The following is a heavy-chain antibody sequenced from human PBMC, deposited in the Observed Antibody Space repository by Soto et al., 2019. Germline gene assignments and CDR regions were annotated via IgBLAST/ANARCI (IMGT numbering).Heavy chain of an antibody. J-gene: IGHJ4*02. D-gene: IGHD2-2*01. V-gene: IGHV1-69*12. CDR3: ARGPPDIVLVPAAATFDY. CDR1: GGTFSSYA. Sequence: QVQLVQSGAEVKKPGSSVKVSCKASGGTFSSYAISWVRQAPGQGLEWMGGIIPIFGKANYAQKFQGRVTITADESTSTAYMELSSLRADDTAVYYCARGPPDIVLVPAAATFDYWGQGTLVTVSS. CDR2: IIPIFGKA.